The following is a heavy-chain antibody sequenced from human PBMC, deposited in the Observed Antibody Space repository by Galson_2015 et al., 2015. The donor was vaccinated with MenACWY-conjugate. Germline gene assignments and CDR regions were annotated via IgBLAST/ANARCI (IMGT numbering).Heavy chain of an antibody. Sequence: SETLSLTCTVSGGSISSYYWSWIRQPPGKGLEWIGYIYYSGSTNHNPSLKSRVTISVDTSKNQFSLKLPTVTAADTAVYYCARLRYSGSYYYLDYWGQGTLVTVSS. V-gene: IGHV4-59*08. CDR1: GGSISSYY. J-gene: IGHJ4*02. CDR3: ARLRYSGSYYYLDY. CDR2: IYYSGST. D-gene: IGHD1-26*01.